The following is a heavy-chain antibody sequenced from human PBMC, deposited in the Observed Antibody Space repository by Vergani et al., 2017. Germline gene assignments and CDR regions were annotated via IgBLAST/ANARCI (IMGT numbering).Heavy chain of an antibody. J-gene: IGHJ4*02. Sequence: EVQLVESGGGLVKPGGSLRLSCAASGFTFSSYSMNWVRQAPGKGLEWVSSISSSSSYIYYADSVKGRFTISRDNAKNLLYLQMNSLRAEDTAVYYCARSLGITGTTFDYWGQGTLVTVSS. CDR1: GFTFSSYS. CDR3: ARSLGITGTTFDY. V-gene: IGHV3-21*01. D-gene: IGHD1-7*01. CDR2: ISSSSSYI.